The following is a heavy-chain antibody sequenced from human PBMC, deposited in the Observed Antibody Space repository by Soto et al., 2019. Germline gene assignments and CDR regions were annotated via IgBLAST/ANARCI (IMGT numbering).Heavy chain of an antibody. Sequence: PGGSLRLSCAASGFTFSSYSMNWVRQAPGRGLEWVSSISSSSSYIYYADSVKGRFTISRDNAKNSLYLQMNSLRAEDTAVYYCARDRDDILTGYYIPPTKYMDVWGKRTTVTVSS. CDR2: ISSSSSYI. D-gene: IGHD3-9*01. CDR3: ARDRDDILTGYYIPPTKYMDV. J-gene: IGHJ6*03. V-gene: IGHV3-21*01. CDR1: GFTFSSYS.